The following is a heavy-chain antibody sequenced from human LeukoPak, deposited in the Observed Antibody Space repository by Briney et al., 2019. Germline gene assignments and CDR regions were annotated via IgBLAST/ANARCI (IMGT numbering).Heavy chain of an antibody. Sequence: GGSLRLSCAASGFTFSSYAMHWVRQAPGKGLEWVAVISSDGRNIYYADSVKGRFIISRDTSRNILFLQMNGLRADDTAIYYCAKDKGNRYFDYWGQGTLVTISS. V-gene: IGHV3-30*04. J-gene: IGHJ4*02. CDR3: AKDKGNRYFDY. CDR2: ISSDGRNI. D-gene: IGHD3-16*02. CDR1: GFTFSSYA.